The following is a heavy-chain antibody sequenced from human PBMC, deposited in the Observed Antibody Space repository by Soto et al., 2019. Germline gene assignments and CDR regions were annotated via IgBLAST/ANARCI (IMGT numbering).Heavy chain of an antibody. D-gene: IGHD6-13*01. CDR3: ARRGIAAAGNWFDP. CDR1: GYTFTSYD. Sequence: RASVKVSCKASGYTFTSYDINWVRQATGQGLEWMGWMNPNSGNTGYAQKFQGRVTMTRNTSISTAYMELSSLRSEDTAVYYCARRGIAAAGNWFDPWGQGTLVTVSS. J-gene: IGHJ5*02. CDR2: MNPNSGNT. V-gene: IGHV1-8*01.